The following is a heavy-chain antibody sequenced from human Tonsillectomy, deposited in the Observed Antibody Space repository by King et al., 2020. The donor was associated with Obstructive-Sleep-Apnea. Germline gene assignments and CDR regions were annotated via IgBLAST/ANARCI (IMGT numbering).Heavy chain of an antibody. J-gene: IGHJ4*02. CDR2: IYYSGST. Sequence: QLQESVPGLVRPSETLSLTCTVSGGSISRRRYYWGWIRQPPGKGLAWVGSIYYSGSTNYHPSLKRRVTISVDTSMNQFSLRLGSVTAADTAVYYCAREGRYTGYDFDWGQGTLVTVSS. CDR1: GGSISRRRYY. CDR3: AREGRYTGYDFD. V-gene: IGHV4-39*07. D-gene: IGHD5-12*01.